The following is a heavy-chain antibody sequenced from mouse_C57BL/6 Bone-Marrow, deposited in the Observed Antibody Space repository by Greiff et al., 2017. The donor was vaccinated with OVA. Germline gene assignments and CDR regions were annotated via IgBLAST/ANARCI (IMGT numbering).Heavy chain of an antibody. V-gene: IGHV1-66*01. CDR2: IYPGSGNT. CDR1: GYSFTSDY. J-gene: IGHJ1*03. Sequence: VQLQQSGPELVKPGASVKISCTASGYSFTSDYIHWVKQRPGQGLEWIGWIYPGSGNTKYNEKFTGQATLTADTSSSTAYMQLSSLTSEDSTVYYCARNYYWYFDVWGTGTTVTVSS. D-gene: IGHD1-1*02. CDR3: ARNYYWYFDV.